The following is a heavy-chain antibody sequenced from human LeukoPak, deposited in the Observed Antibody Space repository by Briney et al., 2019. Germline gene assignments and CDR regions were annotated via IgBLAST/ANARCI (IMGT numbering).Heavy chain of an antibody. CDR2: IKQDGSEK. CDR3: ASEYYGAEMSFDY. J-gene: IGHJ4*02. Sequence: GGSLRLSCAASGFTFSNYWMSWVRQAPGKGLEWVANIKQDGSEKDYADSVKGRFTISRDNAKNSLYLQMNSLRAEDTAVYYCASEYYGAEMSFDYWGQGTLVTVSS. V-gene: IGHV3-7*01. CDR1: GFTFSNYW. D-gene: IGHD3-10*01.